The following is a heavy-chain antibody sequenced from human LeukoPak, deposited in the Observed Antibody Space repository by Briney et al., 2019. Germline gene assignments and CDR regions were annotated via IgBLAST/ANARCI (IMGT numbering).Heavy chain of an antibody. J-gene: IGHJ6*02. CDR2: IRYDGSNK. CDR1: GFSISTFW. D-gene: IGHD1-26*01. CDR3: ARDLNSGSYYYGMDV. Sequence: GGSLRLSCAASGFSISTFWMSWVRQAPGKGLEWVAFIRYDGSNKYYADSVKGRFTISRDNSKNTLYLQMNSPRAEDTAVYYCARDLNSGSYYYGMDVWGQGTTVTVSS. V-gene: IGHV3-30*02.